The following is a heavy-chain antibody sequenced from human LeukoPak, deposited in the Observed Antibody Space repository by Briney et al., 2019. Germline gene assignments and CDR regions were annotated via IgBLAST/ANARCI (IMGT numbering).Heavy chain of an antibody. J-gene: IGHJ4*02. CDR3: ARVVVDTAMDYFDY. CDR1: GGSFSGYY. Sequence: PSETLSLTCAVYGGSFSGYYWSWIRQPPGKGLEWIGYIYYSGSTNYNPSLKSRVTISVDTSKNQFSLKLSSVTAADTAVYYCARVVVDTAMDYFDYWGQGTLVTVSS. CDR2: IYYSGST. V-gene: IGHV4-59*08. D-gene: IGHD5-18*01.